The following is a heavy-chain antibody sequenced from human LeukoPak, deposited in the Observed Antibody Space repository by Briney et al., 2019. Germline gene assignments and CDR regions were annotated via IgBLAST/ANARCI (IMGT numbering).Heavy chain of an antibody. Sequence: GGSLRLSCAASGFTFSNAWMSWVRQAPGKGLEWVGRIKSKTDGGTTDYAAPVKGRFTISRDDSKNTLYLQMNSLKTEDTAVYYCTTEGSGVLRYFDWLLPLNWGQGTLVTVSS. V-gene: IGHV3-15*01. CDR2: IKSKTDGGTT. D-gene: IGHD3-9*01. J-gene: IGHJ4*02. CDR1: GFTFSNAW. CDR3: TTEGSGVLRYFDWLLPLN.